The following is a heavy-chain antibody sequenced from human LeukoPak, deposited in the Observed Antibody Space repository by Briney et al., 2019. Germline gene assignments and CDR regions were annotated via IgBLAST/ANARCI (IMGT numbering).Heavy chain of an antibody. CDR2: IVPNNGDT. J-gene: IGHJ4*02. CDR1: GGTFSSYA. Sequence: GASAKVSCKASGGTFSSYAISWVRQAPGQGLEWMGWIVPNNGDTNYAQRFQGRVTMTRDTSISTAFMELSRLRSDDTAVYYCARANQNYFDYWGQGTLVTVSS. CDR3: ARANQNYFDY. V-gene: IGHV1-2*02.